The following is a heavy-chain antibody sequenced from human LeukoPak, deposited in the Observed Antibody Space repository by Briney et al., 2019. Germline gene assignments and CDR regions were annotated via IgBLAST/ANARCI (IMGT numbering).Heavy chain of an antibody. CDR1: GFTFSSYA. D-gene: IGHD5-12*01. CDR3: AKGRVAIFYFDY. CDR2: ISGSAGST. V-gene: IGHV3-23*01. Sequence: PGGSLRLSCAASGFTFSSYAMTWVRQAPGKGLEWVSGISGSAGSTYYADSVKGRFTISRDNSKNTLYLQMNSLRAEDTAVYYCAKGRVAIFYFDYWGQGTLVTVSS. J-gene: IGHJ4*02.